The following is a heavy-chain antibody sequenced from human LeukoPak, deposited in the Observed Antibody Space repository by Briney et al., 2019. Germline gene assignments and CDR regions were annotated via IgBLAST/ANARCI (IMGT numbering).Heavy chain of an antibody. D-gene: IGHD1-1*01. J-gene: IGHJ5*02. CDR2: INPNSGGT. CDR1: GGTFSSYA. CDR3: ARDSESKLRFDP. V-gene: IGHV1-2*02. Sequence: ASVKVSCKASGGTFSSYAISWVRQAPGQGLEWMGWINPNSGGTNYAQKFQGRVTMTRDTSISTAYMELSRLRSDDTAVYYCARDSESKLRFDPWGQGTLVTVSS.